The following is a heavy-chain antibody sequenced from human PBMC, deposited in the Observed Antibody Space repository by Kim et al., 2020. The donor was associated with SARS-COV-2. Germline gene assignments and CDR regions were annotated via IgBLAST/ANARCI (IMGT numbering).Heavy chain of an antibody. J-gene: IGHJ4*02. D-gene: IGHD3-9*01. Sequence: GGSLRLSCAATGFGFSMYAMTWVRQAPGKGLEWVSEISGNGDTTNYADSVKGRFTVYRDNSKNTLSLQMNSLRVEDTAIYYCAKFLTAYHNYFDSWGQGT. CDR3: AKFLTAYHNYFDS. V-gene: IGHV3-23*01. CDR2: ISGNGDTT. CDR1: GFGFSMYA.